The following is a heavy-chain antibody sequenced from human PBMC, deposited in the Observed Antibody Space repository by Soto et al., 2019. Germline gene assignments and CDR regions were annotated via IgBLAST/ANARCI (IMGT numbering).Heavy chain of an antibody. CDR3: ATVGISTSAIDNY. V-gene: IGHV1-24*01. CDR2: FDPEDGET. D-gene: IGHD2-2*01. J-gene: IGHJ4*02. CDR1: GYTLTELS. Sequence: ASVKVSCKVCGYTLTELSMHWVRQAPGKGLEWMGGFDPEDGETIYAQKFQGRVTMTEDTSTDTAYMELSSLRSEDTAVYYCATVGISTSAIDNYWGQGTLVTVSS.